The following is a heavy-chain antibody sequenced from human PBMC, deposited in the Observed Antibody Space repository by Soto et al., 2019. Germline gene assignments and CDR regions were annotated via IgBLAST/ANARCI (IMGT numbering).Heavy chain of an antibody. D-gene: IGHD3-3*01. CDR2: ISWNSGSI. Sequence: EVQLVESGGGLVQPGRSLRLSCAASGFTFDDYAMHWVRQAPGKGLEWVSGISWNSGSIGYADSVKGRFTISRDNAKNSLYLQMNSLRAEDTALYYCAKDMGLFGVRGAFDIWGQGTMVTVSS. V-gene: IGHV3-9*01. CDR1: GFTFDDYA. CDR3: AKDMGLFGVRGAFDI. J-gene: IGHJ3*02.